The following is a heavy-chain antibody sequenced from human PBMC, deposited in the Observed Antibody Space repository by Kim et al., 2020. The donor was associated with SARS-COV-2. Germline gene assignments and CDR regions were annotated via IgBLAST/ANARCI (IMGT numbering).Heavy chain of an antibody. D-gene: IGHD6-13*01. CDR3: ARDGVSGRESAAGMIYYFDY. Sequence: GGSLRLSCVASGYSFSIYAFHWVRQALGKGPEWVAVISSDGSTKYYADSLKGRFTISRDNSKNTLYLQMNNLRPDDTALYFCARDGVSGRESAAGMIYYFDYWGQGTLVTVSS. CDR1: GYSFSIYA. CDR2: ISSDGSTK. J-gene: IGHJ4*02. V-gene: IGHV3-30*03.